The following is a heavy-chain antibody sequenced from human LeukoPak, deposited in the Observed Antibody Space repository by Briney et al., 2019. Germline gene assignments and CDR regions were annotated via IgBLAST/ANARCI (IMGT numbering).Heavy chain of an antibody. V-gene: IGHV1-69*01. Sequence: SSVKVSCKASGGTFSSYAISWVRQAPGQGLEWMGGIIPIFGTANYAQKFQGRVTITADESTSTAYMELSSLRSEDTAVYYCARINHGDYYFDYWGQGTLVTVSS. D-gene: IGHD4-17*01. J-gene: IGHJ4*02. CDR3: ARINHGDYYFDY. CDR2: IIPIFGTA. CDR1: GGTFSSYA.